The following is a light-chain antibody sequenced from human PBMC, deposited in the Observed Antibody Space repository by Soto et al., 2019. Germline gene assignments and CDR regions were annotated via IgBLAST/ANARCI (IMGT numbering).Light chain of an antibody. CDR3: QTWVTGPPWV. CDR2: LNNDGSH. J-gene: IGLJ3*02. Sequence: QSVLTQSPSASASLGASVKLTCTLSSGHSTYAIAWHQQQPEKGPRYLMKLNNDGSHTKGDGIPDRFSGSSSGAERYLTIASLQSEDEADYYWQTWVTGPPWVFGGGTKLTVL. CDR1: SGHSTYA. V-gene: IGLV4-69*01.